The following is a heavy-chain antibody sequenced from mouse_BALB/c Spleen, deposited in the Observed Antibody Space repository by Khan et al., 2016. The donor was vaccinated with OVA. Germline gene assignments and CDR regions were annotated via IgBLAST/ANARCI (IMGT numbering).Heavy chain of an antibody. V-gene: IGHV3-2*02. Sequence: QLEESGPGLVKPSQSLSLTCTVTGYSITSNYAWNWIRQFPGNKLEWMGYISYSGSTNYNPSLKSRISITRDTSKNQFFLQLNSVTTEDTATYYGARGNYYGYAMDYWGQGTSITVSS. D-gene: IGHD1-1*01. CDR2: ISYSGST. CDR3: ARGNYYGYAMDY. J-gene: IGHJ4*01. CDR1: GYSITSNYA.